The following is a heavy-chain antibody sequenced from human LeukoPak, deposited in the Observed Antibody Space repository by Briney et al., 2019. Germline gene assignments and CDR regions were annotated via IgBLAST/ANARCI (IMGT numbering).Heavy chain of an antibody. Sequence: AETLSLTCTVSGGSISRYYWSWIRQPPGKGLEWIGEINHSGSTNYNPSLKSRVTISVDTSKNQFSLKLSSVTAADTAVYYCARRGLWFGDRPVDYWGQGTLVTVSS. J-gene: IGHJ4*02. CDR2: INHSGST. D-gene: IGHD3-10*01. CDR3: ARRGLWFGDRPVDY. V-gene: IGHV4-34*01. CDR1: GGSISRYY.